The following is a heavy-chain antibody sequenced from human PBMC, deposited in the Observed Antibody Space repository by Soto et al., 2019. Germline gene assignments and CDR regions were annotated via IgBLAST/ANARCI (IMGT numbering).Heavy chain of an antibody. CDR1: GFTFSSYG. D-gene: IGHD4-17*01. Sequence: QVQLVESGGGVVQPGRSLRLSCAASGFTFSSYGMHWVRQAPGKGLEWVAVISYDGSNKYYADSVKGRFTISRDNSKNTMYLQMNSLRAEDTAVYYCAKVPSWTTVATGYFDSWGQGTLVTVSS. CDR2: ISYDGSNK. CDR3: AKVPSWTTVATGYFDS. V-gene: IGHV3-30*18. J-gene: IGHJ4*02.